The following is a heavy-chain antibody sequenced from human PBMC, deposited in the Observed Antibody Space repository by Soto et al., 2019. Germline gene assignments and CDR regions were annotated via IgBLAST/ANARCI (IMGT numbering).Heavy chain of an antibody. J-gene: IGHJ4*02. Sequence: SGPTVVNPTQTLTLTFTFSGFSLSTSGMCVSWIRQPPGKALEWLALIDWDDDKYYSTSLKTRLTISKDTSKNQVVLTMTNMDPVDTATYYCARIGSGSYIFDYWGQGTLVTVSS. CDR3: ARIGSGSYIFDY. CDR2: IDWDDDK. V-gene: IGHV2-70*01. CDR1: GFSLSTSGMC. D-gene: IGHD3-10*01.